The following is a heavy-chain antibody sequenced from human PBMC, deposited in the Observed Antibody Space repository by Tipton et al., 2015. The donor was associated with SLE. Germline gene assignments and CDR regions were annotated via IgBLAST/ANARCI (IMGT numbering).Heavy chain of an antibody. CDR1: GGSISSSSYY. J-gene: IGHJ4*02. V-gene: IGHV4-39*01. CDR2: IYYSGST. Sequence: TLSLTCTVSGGSISSSSYYWGWIRQPPGKGLEWIGSIYYSGSTYYNPSLKSRVTISVDTSKNQFSLKLSSVIAADTAVYYCARHEETAVPFDYWGQGTLVTVSS. D-gene: IGHD5-18*01. CDR3: ARHEETAVPFDY.